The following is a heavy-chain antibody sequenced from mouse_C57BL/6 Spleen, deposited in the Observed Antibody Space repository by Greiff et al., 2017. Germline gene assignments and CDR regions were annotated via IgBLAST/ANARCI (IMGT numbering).Heavy chain of an antibody. V-gene: IGHV5-9-1*02. CDR1: GFTFSSYA. Sequence: EVKLVESGEGLVKPGGSLKLSCAASGFTFSSYAMSWVRQTPEKRLEWVAYISSGGDYIYYADTVKGRFTISRDNARNTLYLQMSRLKSEDTAMYYCTRGGYEFAYWGQGTLVTVSA. D-gene: IGHD2-2*01. CDR3: TRGGYEFAY. CDR2: ISSGGDYI. J-gene: IGHJ3*01.